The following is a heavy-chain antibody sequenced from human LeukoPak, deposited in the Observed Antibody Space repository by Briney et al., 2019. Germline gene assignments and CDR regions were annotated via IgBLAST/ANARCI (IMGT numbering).Heavy chain of an antibody. CDR2: IYSGGST. Sequence: GGSLRLSCAASGFTVSRNYMNWVRQAPGKGLEWVSVIYSGGSTFYADSVMCRFTISRDNSKNTLSLQMNSLRVEDTGVYYCARDLPTATTGIIYNYSGMDVWGQGTTVTVSS. D-gene: IGHD4-17*01. J-gene: IGHJ6*02. CDR1: GFTVSRNY. V-gene: IGHV3-66*02. CDR3: ARDLPTATTGIIYNYSGMDV.